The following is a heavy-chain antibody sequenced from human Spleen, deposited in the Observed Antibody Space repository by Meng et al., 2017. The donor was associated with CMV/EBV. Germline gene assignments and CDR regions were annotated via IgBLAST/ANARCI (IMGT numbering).Heavy chain of an antibody. CDR2: LYPNSGAT. Sequence: KVYCKASGYTFTAYSIHWVRQAPGQGLEWMGWLYPNSGATLYAQKFQGRVTVTRDLSISTAYMDLSRLTLDDTALYYCVRGDNWFDSWGQGTLVTVSS. CDR1: GYTFTAYS. J-gene: IGHJ5*01. V-gene: IGHV1-2*02. CDR3: VRGDNWFDS.